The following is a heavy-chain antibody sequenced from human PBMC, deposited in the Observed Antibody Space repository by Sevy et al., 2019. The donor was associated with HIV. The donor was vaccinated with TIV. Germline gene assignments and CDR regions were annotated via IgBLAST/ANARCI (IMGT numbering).Heavy chain of an antibody. V-gene: IGHV1-69*13. CDR2: IIPILGTV. Sequence: ASVKVSCKASGGTFSSYGISWVRQAPGHGLEWMGGIIPILGTVNYAQKFQGRVTITADESTKTAYMELSSLRSEDTAVYYCAGRGGHGLYYFDYWGQETLVTVSS. D-gene: IGHD3-16*01. CDR1: GGTFSSYG. J-gene: IGHJ4*02. CDR3: AGRGGHGLYYFDY.